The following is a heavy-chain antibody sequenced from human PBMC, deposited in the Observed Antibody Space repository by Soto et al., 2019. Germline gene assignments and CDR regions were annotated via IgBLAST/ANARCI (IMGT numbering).Heavy chain of an antibody. D-gene: IGHD2-15*01. J-gene: IGHJ4*02. CDR1: GRKVTDLS. CDR2: CXPKDGXT. V-gene: IGHV1-24*01. Sequence: XSVKVSCKVSGRKVTDLSIYWMRQSPGTGLECMGGCXPKDGXTVYAQNFERRXXMTEDASXXTAFLEVENLRSEDTAVYFCATVVGLGRYYFDVWGQGSLVT. CDR3: ATVVGLGRYYFDV.